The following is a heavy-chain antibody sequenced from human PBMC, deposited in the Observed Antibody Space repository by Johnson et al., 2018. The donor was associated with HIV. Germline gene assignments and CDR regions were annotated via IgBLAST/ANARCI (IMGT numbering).Heavy chain of an antibody. D-gene: IGHD6-13*01. CDR2: ISYDGSNK. CDR3: AREGGIAAAGTDAFDI. CDR1: GFTFSNYA. J-gene: IGHJ3*02. Sequence: QVQLVESGGGLVQPGGSLRLSCAASGFTFSNYAMHWVRQAPGKGLEWVAVISYDGSNKYYADSVKGRFTISRDNSKNTLYLQMNSLRAEDTAVYYCAREGGIAAAGTDAFDIWGQGTMVTVSS. V-gene: IGHV3-30-3*01.